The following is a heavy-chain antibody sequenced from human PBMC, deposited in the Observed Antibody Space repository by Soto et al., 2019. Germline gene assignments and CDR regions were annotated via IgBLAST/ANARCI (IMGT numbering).Heavy chain of an antibody. CDR1: GFTFSDYY. CDR3: APPDCSGGSCYGGDY. V-gene: IGHV3-11*01. Sequence: PGGSLRLSCAASGFTFSDYYMSWIRQAPGKGLEWVSYISSSGSTIYYADSVKGRFTISRDNAKNSLYLQMNSLRAEDTAVYYCAPPDCSGGSCYGGDYWGQGTLVTVSS. CDR2: ISSSGSTI. J-gene: IGHJ4*02. D-gene: IGHD2-15*01.